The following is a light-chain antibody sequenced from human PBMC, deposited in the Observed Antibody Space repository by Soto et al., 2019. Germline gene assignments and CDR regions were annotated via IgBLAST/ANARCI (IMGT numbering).Light chain of an antibody. CDR2: RAF. J-gene: IGKJ3*01. Sequence: EIVMTQSPSTLSLSPGERATLSCRASLSVSSDLAWYRQKPGQAPRLLIYRAFTRATGIPARFSGSGFGTDFTLTISRLEPEDFAVYYCQQYGNSPLFTFGPGTKVDIK. CDR1: LSVSSD. V-gene: IGKV3-15*01. CDR3: QQYGNSPLFT.